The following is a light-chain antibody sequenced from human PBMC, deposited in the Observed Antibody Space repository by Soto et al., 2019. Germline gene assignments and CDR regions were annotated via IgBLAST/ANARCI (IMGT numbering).Light chain of an antibody. CDR3: ETWDSNTHWV. CDR2: VEASGSY. J-gene: IGLJ3*02. V-gene: IGLV4-60*02. CDR1: SGHSSYI. Sequence: QPVLTQSSSASASLGSWVKLTCTLSSGHSSYIIAWHQQQPGKAPRYLMKVEASGSYNKGSGVPDRFSGSSSGADRYLTISNLQFEDEADYYCETWDSNTHWVFGGGTKLTVL.